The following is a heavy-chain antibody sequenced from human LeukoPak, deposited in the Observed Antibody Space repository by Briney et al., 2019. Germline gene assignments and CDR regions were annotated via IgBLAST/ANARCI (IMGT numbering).Heavy chain of an antibody. D-gene: IGHD3-10*01. CDR1: GYSISSGYY. J-gene: IGHJ6*03. CDR3: ARMDDYFGSGNYYNVINYYYMDV. V-gene: IGHV4-38-2*01. CDR2: IDRSGNT. Sequence: KPSETLSLTCAASGYSISSGYYWGWIRQSPGKGLEWIGRIDRSGNTYYNPPLKSRVAISVDTSSNQFSLRLTSVTAADTAVYYCARMDDYFGSGNYYNVINYYYMDVWGKGTTVTVS.